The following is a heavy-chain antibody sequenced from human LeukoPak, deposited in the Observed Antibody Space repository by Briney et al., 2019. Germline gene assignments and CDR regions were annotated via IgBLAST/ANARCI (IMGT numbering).Heavy chain of an antibody. Sequence: GGSLRLSCAASGFIFSDFWMTWVRQAPGKGLEWVANIKGDGSEGNYVDSVKGRFTVSRDNAKNLLYLQLNNLRAEDTAVYYCATRSCSISACLASSHHCMDFWGKGTTVIVSS. J-gene: IGHJ6*03. D-gene: IGHD2-21*01. CDR2: IKGDGSEG. CDR1: GFIFSDFW. CDR3: ATRSCSISACLASSHHCMDF. V-gene: IGHV3-7*01.